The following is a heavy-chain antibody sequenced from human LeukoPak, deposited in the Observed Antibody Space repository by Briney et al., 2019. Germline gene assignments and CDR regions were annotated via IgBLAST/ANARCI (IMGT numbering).Heavy chain of an antibody. CDR2: IIPILGTS. D-gene: IGHD5-24*01. V-gene: IGHV1-69*13. CDR3: ARGLGPSDEIYYYGMDV. J-gene: IGHJ6*02. CDR1: GYTFTSYY. Sequence: ASVKVSCKASGYTFTSYYMHWVRQAPGQGLEWMGGIIPILGTSNYAQKFQDRLTITADESTSTAYLELSSLTSADTAVYYCARGLGPSDEIYYYGMDVWGQGTTVTVSS.